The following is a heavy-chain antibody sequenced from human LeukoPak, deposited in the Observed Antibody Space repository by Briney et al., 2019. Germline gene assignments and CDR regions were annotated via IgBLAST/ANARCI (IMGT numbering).Heavy chain of an antibody. J-gene: IGHJ3*02. CDR1: GFTFSSYW. CDR3: ARAIFSVIRASDAFDI. Sequence: GGSLRLSCAASGFTFSSYWMSWVRQAPGKGLEWVANIKQDGSEKYYVDSVKGRFTISRDNAKNSLYLQMNSLRAEDTAVYYCARAIFSVIRASDAFDIWGQGTMVTVSS. D-gene: IGHD3-22*01. CDR2: IKQDGSEK. V-gene: IGHV3-7*01.